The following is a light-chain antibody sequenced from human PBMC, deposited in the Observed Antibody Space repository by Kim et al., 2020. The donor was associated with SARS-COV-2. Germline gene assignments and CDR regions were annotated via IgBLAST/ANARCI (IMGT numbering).Light chain of an antibody. CDR3: QQYGTSPPRFT. CDR1: QSVSNSY. V-gene: IGKV3-20*01. Sequence: DIVLTQSPGTLSLSPGERVTLSCRATQSVSNSYLAWYQQKPGQAPRLLIYGASSRATGIPDRFSGSGSGTDFTLTISRLEPEDFAVYYCQQYGTSPPRFTFGPGTKVDIK. J-gene: IGKJ3*01. CDR2: GAS.